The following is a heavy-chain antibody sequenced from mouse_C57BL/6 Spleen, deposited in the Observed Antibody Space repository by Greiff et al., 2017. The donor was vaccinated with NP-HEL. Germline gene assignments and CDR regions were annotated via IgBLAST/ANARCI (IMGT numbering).Heavy chain of an antibody. Sequence: EVQLQQSGTVLARPGASVKMSCKTSGYTFTSYWMHWVKQRPGQGLEWIGAIYPGNSDTSYNQKFKGKAKLTAVTSASTAYMELSSLTNEDSAGYYCTRERMTTVVAKGLEYYFDYWGQGTTLTVSS. V-gene: IGHV1-5*01. CDR2: IYPGNSDT. J-gene: IGHJ2*01. CDR3: TRERMTTVVAKGLEYYFDY. CDR1: GYTFTSYW. D-gene: IGHD1-1*01.